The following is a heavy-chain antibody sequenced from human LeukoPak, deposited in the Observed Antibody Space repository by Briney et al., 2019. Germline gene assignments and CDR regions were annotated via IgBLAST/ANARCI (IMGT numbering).Heavy chain of an antibody. CDR3: TTENAQWELSKADY. Sequence: GGSLRLSCSASGFTFSTYWMSWVRQAPGKGLEWVGRIKSKTDGGTTDYAAPVKGRFTISRDDSKNTLYLQMNSLKTEDTAVYYCTTENAQWELSKADYWGQGTLVTVSS. V-gene: IGHV3-15*01. CDR1: GFTFSTYW. J-gene: IGHJ4*02. D-gene: IGHD1-26*01. CDR2: IKSKTDGGTT.